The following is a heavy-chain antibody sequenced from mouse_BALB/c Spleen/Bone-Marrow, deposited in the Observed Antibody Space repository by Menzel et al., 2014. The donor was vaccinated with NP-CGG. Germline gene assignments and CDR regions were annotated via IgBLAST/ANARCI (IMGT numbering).Heavy chain of an antibody. CDR3: ARNSANTAWFAY. CDR2: IDPANGNT. D-gene: IGHD5-1-1*01. Sequence: VQLQQSGAELVKPGASVKLSCTPSGFNIKDTHMHWVKQRPEQGLEWIGRIDPANGNTKYDPNFQGKATITADTSSNTATLQLSSLTSEDTAVYYCARNSANTAWFAYWGQGTLVTVS. V-gene: IGHV14-3*02. J-gene: IGHJ3*01. CDR1: GFNIKDTH.